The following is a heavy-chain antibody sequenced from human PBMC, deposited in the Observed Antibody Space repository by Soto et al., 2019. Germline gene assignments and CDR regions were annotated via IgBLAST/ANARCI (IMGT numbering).Heavy chain of an antibody. V-gene: IGHV5-10-1*03. CDR1: GYNFTSYW. J-gene: IGHJ6*02. Sequence: EVQLVQSGAEVKKPGESLRISCKGSGYNFTSYWIIWVRQMPGKGLEWMGNIDPTDSFTNYSPSFQGHVTISTDKSMSTAHLQWGTLKASDTAMYYCARRGYDFWSGLDVWGQGTTVTISS. CDR2: IDPTDSFT. D-gene: IGHD3-3*01. CDR3: ARRGYDFWSGLDV.